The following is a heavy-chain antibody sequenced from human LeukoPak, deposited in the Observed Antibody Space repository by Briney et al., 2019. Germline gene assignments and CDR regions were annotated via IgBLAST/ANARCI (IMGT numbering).Heavy chain of an antibody. D-gene: IGHD6-13*01. J-gene: IGHJ4*02. CDR2: ISYDANDK. Sequence: GGSLRLSCAASGFTFSNYAMHWVRQAPGKGLEWVAVISYDANDKYYADSVKGRFTISRDNSKNTLYLQMNNLRAEDTAVYYCARDSIRQQLYYFDYWGQGTLVTVSS. V-gene: IGHV3-30*04. CDR3: ARDSIRQQLYYFDY. CDR1: GFTFSNYA.